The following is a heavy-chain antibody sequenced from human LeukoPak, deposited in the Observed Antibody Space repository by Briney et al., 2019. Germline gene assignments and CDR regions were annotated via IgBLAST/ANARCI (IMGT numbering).Heavy chain of an antibody. J-gene: IGHJ4*02. V-gene: IGHV2-5*02. Sequence: SGPTLVKPTQTLALTCTFSGFSLSTSGLGVGWIRQPPGKALEWLALIYWDDDKRYSASLRSRLTIAKDTSKNQVVLTMTNMDPVDTATDYCAHESRIVGAMHFDNWGQGTLVTVSS. CDR3: AHESRIVGAMHFDN. D-gene: IGHD1-26*01. CDR1: GFSLSTSGLG. CDR2: IYWDDDK.